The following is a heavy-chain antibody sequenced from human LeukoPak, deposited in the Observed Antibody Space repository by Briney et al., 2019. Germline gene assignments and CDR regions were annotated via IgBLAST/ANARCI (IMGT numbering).Heavy chain of an antibody. D-gene: IGHD2/OR15-2a*01. CDR1: GYTFTAYY. CDR3: ARDPIVQAGYYYGMDV. Sequence: GASVRVSCKASGYTFTAYYMHWVRQAPGQGLEWMGWINPNSGATNYAQNFQGRVTMTADTSISTAYLDLSRLRSDDSVVYYCARDPIVQAGYYYGMDVWGQGTTVTVSS. J-gene: IGHJ6*02. V-gene: IGHV1-2*02. CDR2: INPNSGAT.